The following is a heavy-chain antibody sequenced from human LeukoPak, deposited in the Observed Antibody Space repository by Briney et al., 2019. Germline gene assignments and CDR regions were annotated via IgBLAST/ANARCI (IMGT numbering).Heavy chain of an antibody. D-gene: IGHD3-22*01. V-gene: IGHV4-34*01. Sequence: SETLSLTCAVSGGSISSGGYSWSWIRQPPGKGLEWIGEINHSGSTNYNPSLKSRVTISVDTSKNQFSLKLSSVTAADTAVYYCARETSNYYDSTSGAFDIWGQGTMVTVSS. J-gene: IGHJ3*02. CDR1: GGSISSGGYS. CDR3: ARETSNYYDSTSGAFDI. CDR2: INHSGST.